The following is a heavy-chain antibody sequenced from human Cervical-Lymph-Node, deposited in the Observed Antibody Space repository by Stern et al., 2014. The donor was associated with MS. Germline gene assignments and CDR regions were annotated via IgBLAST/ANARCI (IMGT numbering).Heavy chain of an antibody. V-gene: IGHV1-2*02. CDR2: INPNSGGT. Sequence: VQLVESGAEVKKPGASVKVSCKASGYTFIDSYIHWVRQAPGQGLEWMGWINPNSGGTNYAQKFQGRVTMTRDTSISTAYMDLYRLGFDDTAVYYCTRDGRWLQHRDYWGQGTLVTVSS. CDR3: TRDGRWLQHRDY. CDR1: GYTFIDSY. D-gene: IGHD5-24*01. J-gene: IGHJ4*02.